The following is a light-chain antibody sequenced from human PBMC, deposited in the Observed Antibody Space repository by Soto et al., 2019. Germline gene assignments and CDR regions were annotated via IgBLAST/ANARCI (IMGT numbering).Light chain of an antibody. Sequence: EIVLTQSPGTLSLSPGERATLFCRASQRVSSSYLAWYQQKAGQAPRLLIYGASSRATGIPDRFSGSGSGTDFTLTISRLEPEDVAVYYCQQYGSSPWTFGQGTKVDIK. CDR2: GAS. CDR3: QQYGSSPWT. J-gene: IGKJ1*01. V-gene: IGKV3-20*01. CDR1: QRVSSSY.